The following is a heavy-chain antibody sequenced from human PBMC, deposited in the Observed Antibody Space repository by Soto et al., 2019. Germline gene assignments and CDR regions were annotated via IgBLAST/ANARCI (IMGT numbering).Heavy chain of an antibody. Sequence: QVQLVESGGGVVQPGRSLRLSCAASGFTFSSYGMQWVRQAPGTGLEWVAVISYDGSNKYYADSVKGRFTISRDNSKNTLYLQMDSLRAEDTAVYYCAKEDRVVTATFDYWGQGTLVTVSS. CDR2: ISYDGSNK. V-gene: IGHV3-30*18. CDR1: GFTFSSYG. CDR3: AKEDRVVTATFDY. J-gene: IGHJ4*02. D-gene: IGHD2-21*02.